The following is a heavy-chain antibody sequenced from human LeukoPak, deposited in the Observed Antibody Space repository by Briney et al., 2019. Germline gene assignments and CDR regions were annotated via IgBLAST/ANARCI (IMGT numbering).Heavy chain of an antibody. Sequence: GGSLRLSCAASGFTFSSYWMSWVRQAPGKGLEWVANIKQDGSEKYYVDSVKGRFTISRDNAKNSLYLQMNSLRAEDTAVYYCARLSAFWSGYYPSTDYWGQGTLVTVSS. CDR1: GFTFSSYW. V-gene: IGHV3-7*01. J-gene: IGHJ4*02. CDR2: IKQDGSEK. CDR3: ARLSAFWSGYYPSTDY. D-gene: IGHD3-3*01.